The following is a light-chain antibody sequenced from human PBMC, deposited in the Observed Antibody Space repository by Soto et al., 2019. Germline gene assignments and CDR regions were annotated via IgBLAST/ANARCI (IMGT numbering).Light chain of an antibody. CDR1: ASNIGRDP. Sequence: QCLLTQPPSASGARGQRFTIACSGSASNIGRDPVNWYQQVPGTAPKLLIYENNHRPSGVPDRFSGSKSGTSASLVISGLQSDDEAEYFCAGWDGSLKGFVFGTGTKVTVL. CDR2: ENN. V-gene: IGLV1-44*01. J-gene: IGLJ1*01. CDR3: AGWDGSLKGFV.